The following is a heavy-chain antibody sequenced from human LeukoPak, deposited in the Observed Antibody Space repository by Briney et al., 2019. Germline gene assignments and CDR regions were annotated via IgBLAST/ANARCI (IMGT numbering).Heavy chain of an antibody. Sequence: SVKVSCKASGGTFGSYAISWVRQAPGQGLEWMGRIIPILGIANYAQKFQGRVTITADKSTSTAYMELSSLRSEDTAVYYCARSKDTAPYYYGMDVWGQGTTVTVSS. D-gene: IGHD5-18*01. CDR1: GGTFGSYA. J-gene: IGHJ6*02. V-gene: IGHV1-69*04. CDR3: ARSKDTAPYYYGMDV. CDR2: IIPILGIA.